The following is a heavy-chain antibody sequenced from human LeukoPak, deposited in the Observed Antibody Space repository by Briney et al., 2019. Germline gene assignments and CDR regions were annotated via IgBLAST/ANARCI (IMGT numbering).Heavy chain of an antibody. V-gene: IGHV3-21*04. CDR1: GFTFSSYN. D-gene: IGHD2-15*01. Sequence: GGSLRLSCTASGFTFSSYNMNWVRQAPGKGLEWVSSISSSSSYIYYTDSVKGRFTISRDNAKNSLYLQMNSLRAEDAVVYYCAKAPVTSCRGAFCYPFDYWGQGTLVTVSS. J-gene: IGHJ4*02. CDR3: AKAPVTSCRGAFCYPFDY. CDR2: ISSSSSYI.